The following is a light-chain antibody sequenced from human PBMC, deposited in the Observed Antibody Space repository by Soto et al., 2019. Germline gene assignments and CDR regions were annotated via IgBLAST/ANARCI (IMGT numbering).Light chain of an antibody. Sequence: DIQMTQSPSSLSASVGDRVTITCRASQGISSFLAWFQQKPGKAPKSLIYDASTLQSGVSSRFSGSGSDTHFTLTISSLQPEDFATYYCQQSYSTPLTFGQGTKVEIK. CDR2: DAS. CDR3: QQSYSTPLT. V-gene: IGKV1-16*01. J-gene: IGKJ1*01. CDR1: QGISSF.